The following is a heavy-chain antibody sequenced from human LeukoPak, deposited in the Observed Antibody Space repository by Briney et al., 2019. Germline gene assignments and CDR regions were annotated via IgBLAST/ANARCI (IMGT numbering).Heavy chain of an antibody. V-gene: IGHV3-66*01. CDR1: VFTVSSNY. CDR3: ACDSSGYYPYYYYGMDV. CDR2: IYTCGST. J-gene: IGHJ6*02. Sequence: GRSLRLSCAASVFTVSSNYISCVRQAPGNWLEWVSVIYTCGSTYYADSVSGRFTILRDNSKNTLYLQMNSLRAEDTAVYYCACDSSGYYPYYYYGMDVWRQGTTVTVSS. D-gene: IGHD3-22*01.